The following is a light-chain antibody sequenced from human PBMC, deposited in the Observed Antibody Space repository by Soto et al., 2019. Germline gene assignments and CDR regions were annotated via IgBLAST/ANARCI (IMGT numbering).Light chain of an antibody. CDR2: EVS. CDR3: SSYTSSSTLV. Sequence: QSALTQPASVSGSPGQSITISCTGTSSDVGGYNDVSWYQQHPGKFPKLMIYEVSNRPSGVSNRFSGSKSGNTASLTISGLQAEDEADYYCSSYTSSSTLVFGGGTKLTVL. V-gene: IGLV2-14*01. J-gene: IGLJ2*01. CDR1: SSDVGGYND.